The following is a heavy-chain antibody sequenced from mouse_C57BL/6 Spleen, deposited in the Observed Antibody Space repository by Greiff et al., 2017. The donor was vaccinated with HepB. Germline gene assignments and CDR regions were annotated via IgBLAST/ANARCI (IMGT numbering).Heavy chain of an antibody. CDR3: ARGGGSSPFDY. V-gene: IGHV1-82*01. CDR2: IYPGDGDT. D-gene: IGHD1-1*01. J-gene: IGHJ2*01. Sequence: QVQLQESGPELVKPGASVKISCKASGYAFSSSWMNWVKQRPGKGLEWIGRIYPGDGDTNYNGKFKGKATLTADKSSSTAYMQLSSLTSADSAVYLCARGGGSSPFDYWGQGTTLTVSS. CDR1: GYAFSSSW.